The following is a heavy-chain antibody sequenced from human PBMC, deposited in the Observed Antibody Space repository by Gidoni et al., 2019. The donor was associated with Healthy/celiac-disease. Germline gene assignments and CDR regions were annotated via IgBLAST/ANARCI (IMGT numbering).Heavy chain of an antibody. Sequence: QVQLVQSGAEVKKPGASVKVPCKASGYTFTGYYMHWVRQAPGQGLEWMGWINPNSGGTDYAQKFQGRVTMTRDTSISTAYRELSRLRSDDTAGYYCARDSTLRVRDPGDYWGQGTLVTVSS. V-gene: IGHV1-2*02. CDR2: INPNSGGT. CDR3: ARDSTLRVRDPGDY. CDR1: GYTFTGYY. J-gene: IGHJ4*02. D-gene: IGHD2-15*01.